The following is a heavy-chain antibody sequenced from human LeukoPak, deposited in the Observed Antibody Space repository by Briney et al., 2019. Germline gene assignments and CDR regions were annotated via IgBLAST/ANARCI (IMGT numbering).Heavy chain of an antibody. J-gene: IGHJ4*02. Sequence: GGSLRLSCAASGFTFSSYSMNWVRQAPGEGLEWVSYISSSSSTIYYADSVKGRFTISRDNAKNSLYLQMNSLRAEDTAVYYCARVSWSGYDYFDYWGQGTLVTVSS. CDR1: GFTFSSYS. V-gene: IGHV3-48*01. D-gene: IGHD5-12*01. CDR2: ISSSSSTI. CDR3: ARVSWSGYDYFDY.